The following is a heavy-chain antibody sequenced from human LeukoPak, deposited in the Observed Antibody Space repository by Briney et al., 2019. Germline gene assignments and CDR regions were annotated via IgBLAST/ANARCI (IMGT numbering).Heavy chain of an antibody. J-gene: IGHJ4*02. CDR1: GFTFSSYG. CDR3: ASKGPLGYYEFDY. CDR2: ISYDGSNK. D-gene: IGHD2/OR15-2a*01. V-gene: IGHV3-30*03. Sequence: PGRSLRLSCAASGFTFSSYGMHWVRQAPGKGLEWVAVISYDGSNKYYADSVKGRFTISRDSSKNTLYLQMNSLRAEDTAVYYCASKGPLGYYEFDYWGQGTLVTVSS.